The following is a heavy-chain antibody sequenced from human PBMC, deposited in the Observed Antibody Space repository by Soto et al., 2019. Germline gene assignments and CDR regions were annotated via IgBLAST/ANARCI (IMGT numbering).Heavy chain of an antibody. V-gene: IGHV3-23*01. Sequence: GGSLRLSCAATRFTFSNYAMNWVRQAPGKGLEWVSVISGSGGTTYYTDSVKGRFTVSRDNSKNTLYLQMNSLRAEDTAVYFCAKGGSSSSSPLDYWGRGTLVTVSS. CDR1: RFTFSNYA. CDR2: ISGSGGTT. J-gene: IGHJ4*02. D-gene: IGHD2-2*01. CDR3: AKGGSSSSSPLDY.